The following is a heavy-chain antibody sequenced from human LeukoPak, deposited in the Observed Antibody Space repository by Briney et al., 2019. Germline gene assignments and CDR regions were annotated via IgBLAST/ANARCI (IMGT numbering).Heavy chain of an antibody. J-gene: IGHJ6*03. CDR2: IIGTGVRT. Sequence: GGSLRLSCAASGFTFTSYAMSWVRQAPGKGLEGVSTIIGTGVRTYYAESVKGRFTISIDNSKKLLYLHTNSLRAEDTAEYYCVKGGQFDFGYNNYYLDEWGKGTTVTVSS. CDR3: VKGGQFDFGYNNYYLDE. D-gene: IGHD4/OR15-4a*01. V-gene: IGHV3-23*01. CDR1: GFTFTSYA.